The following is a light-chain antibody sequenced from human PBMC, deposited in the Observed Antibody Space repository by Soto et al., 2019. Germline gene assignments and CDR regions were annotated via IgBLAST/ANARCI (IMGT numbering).Light chain of an antibody. CDR3: TSYASSSTPVV. CDR1: SSDIGGYKY. Sequence: QSALTQPASVSGSPGQSITISCTGTSSDIGGYKYVSWYKHHPGTAPKLMIYDVTNRPSGVSNRFSGSKSGNTASLTISGLQAEDEGDYYCTSYASSSTPVVFGGGTKRTVL. J-gene: IGLJ2*01. CDR2: DVT. V-gene: IGLV2-14*03.